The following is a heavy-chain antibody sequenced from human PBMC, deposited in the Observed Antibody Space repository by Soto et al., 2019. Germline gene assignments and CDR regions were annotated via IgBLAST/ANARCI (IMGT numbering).Heavy chain of an antibody. CDR1: GYTFTGYY. V-gene: IGHV1-2*04. CDR2: INPNSGGT. CDR3: ARDITGTTSGMDV. D-gene: IGHD1-7*01. J-gene: IGHJ6*02. Sequence: ASVKVSCKASGYTFTGYYMHWVRQAPGQGLEWMGWINPNSGGTNYAQKFQGWVTVTRDTSISTAYMELSRLRSDDTAVYYCARDITGTTSGMDVWGQGTTVTVSS.